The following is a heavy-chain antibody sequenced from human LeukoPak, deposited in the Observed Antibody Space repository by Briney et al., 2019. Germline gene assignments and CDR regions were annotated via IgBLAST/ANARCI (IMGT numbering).Heavy chain of an antibody. J-gene: IGHJ6*02. V-gene: IGHV4-59*11. CDR2: VYSSGST. D-gene: IGHD3-22*01. CDR1: GGSINNHY. Sequence: SETLSLTCTVSGGSINNHYWSWIRQSPGTGLEWIGYVYSSGSTKYNPSLESRVTISVDTSKNQFSLRLSSVTAADTAVYYCTSDRKYCDDSGGYSPSYCYGMDVWGQGTTVTVSS. CDR3: TSDRKYCDDSGGYSPSYCYGMDV.